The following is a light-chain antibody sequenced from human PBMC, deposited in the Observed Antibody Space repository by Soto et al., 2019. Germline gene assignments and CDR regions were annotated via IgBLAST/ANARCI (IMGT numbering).Light chain of an antibody. CDR2: GAS. Sequence: EIVLTQSPGTLSLSPGERVTLSCRASQSVTRSFLAWYQQKPGQAPRLLIYGASSRATGIPDRFSGSGSGTAFTLTISRLEPAEFAVQYSPQYGSTPHAFGPGTKVDIK. CDR1: QSVTRSF. J-gene: IGKJ3*01. CDR3: PQYGSTPHA. V-gene: IGKV3-20*01.